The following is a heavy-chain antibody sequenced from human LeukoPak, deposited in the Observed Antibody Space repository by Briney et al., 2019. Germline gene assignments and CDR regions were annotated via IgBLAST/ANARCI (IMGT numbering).Heavy chain of an antibody. V-gene: IGHV4-59*01. CDR1: GGSISSYY. J-gene: IGHJ4*02. CDR3: ARGRDILTGYYSDY. D-gene: IGHD3-9*01. CDR2: IYYSGST. Sequence: SETLSLTCTVSGGSISSYYWSWIRQPPGKGLEWIGYIYYSGSTNYNPSLKSRVTTSVDTSKNQFSLKLSSVTAADTAVYYCARGRDILTGYYSDYWGQGTLVTVSS.